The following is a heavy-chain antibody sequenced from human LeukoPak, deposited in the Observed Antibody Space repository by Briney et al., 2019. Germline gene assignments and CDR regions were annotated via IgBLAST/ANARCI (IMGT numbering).Heavy chain of an antibody. Sequence: PSETLSLTCTVSGDSTSSDRYYWSWIRQPPGKGLEWIGYIYYSGSTNYNPSLKSRVTISVDTSKNQFSLKLSSVTAADTAVYYCARDRLIAAADDYYYYGMDVWGQGTTVTVSS. CDR1: GDSTSSDRYY. CDR3: ARDRLIAAADDYYYYGMDV. J-gene: IGHJ6*02. V-gene: IGHV4-61*01. D-gene: IGHD6-13*01. CDR2: IYYSGST.